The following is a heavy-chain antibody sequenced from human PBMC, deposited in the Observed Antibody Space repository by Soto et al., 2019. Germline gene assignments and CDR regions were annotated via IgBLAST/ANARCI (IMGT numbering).Heavy chain of an antibody. CDR2: IRSKAYGGTT. CDR1: GFTFGDYA. CDR3: TRDRPLATVTTPARPLDY. J-gene: IGHJ4*02. V-gene: IGHV3-49*03. Sequence: PGGSLRLSCTASGFTFGDYAMSWFRQAPGKGLEWVGFIRSKAYGGTTEYAASVKGRFTISRDDSKSIAYLQMNSLKAEDTAVYYCTRDRPLATVTTPARPLDYWGQGTLVTVSS. D-gene: IGHD4-4*01.